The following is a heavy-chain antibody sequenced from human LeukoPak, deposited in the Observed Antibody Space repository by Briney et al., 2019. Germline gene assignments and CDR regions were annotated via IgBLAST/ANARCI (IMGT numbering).Heavy chain of an antibody. D-gene: IGHD6-25*01. CDR2: ISYDGSNK. V-gene: IGHV3-30*18. CDR3: AKAGGYFDAFDI. J-gene: IGHJ3*02. Sequence: GGSLRLSCAASGFTFSSYGMHWVRQAPGKGLEGVAVISYDGSNKYYADSVKGRFTISRDNSKNTLYLQMNSLRAEDTAVYYCAKAGGYFDAFDIWGQGTMVTVSS. CDR1: GFTFSSYG.